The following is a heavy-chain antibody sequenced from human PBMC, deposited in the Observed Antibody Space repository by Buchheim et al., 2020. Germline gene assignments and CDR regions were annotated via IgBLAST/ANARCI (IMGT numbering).Heavy chain of an antibody. CDR3: AKDRGLWFGWG. J-gene: IGHJ4*02. Sequence: EVQLLESGGGLVQPGGSLRLSCAASGFTFSNYAMSWVRQAPGKGLEWVSGISGSGANTYYADSVKGRFIVSRDNSKNTVNLQMNSLRAEDTAVYYCAKDRGLWFGWGWGQGTL. CDR1: GFTFSNYA. V-gene: IGHV3-23*01. CDR2: ISGSGANT. D-gene: IGHD3-10*01.